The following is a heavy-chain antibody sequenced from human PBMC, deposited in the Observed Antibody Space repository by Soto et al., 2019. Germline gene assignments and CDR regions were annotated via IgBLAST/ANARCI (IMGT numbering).Heavy chain of an antibody. V-gene: IGHV4-38-2*01. CDR2: IYHSGTT. CDR3: ERLLYDNRGYYYFDY. CDR1: GYSISSGYY. J-gene: IGHJ4*02. Sequence: SETLSLTCAVSGYSISSGYYWGWIRQPPGKGLEWIGSIYHSGTTYDNPSLKSRVSLSVDMSKNQFSLKLSSVTAADTAVYYCERLLYDNRGYYYFDYWGQGILVTVSS. D-gene: IGHD3-22*01.